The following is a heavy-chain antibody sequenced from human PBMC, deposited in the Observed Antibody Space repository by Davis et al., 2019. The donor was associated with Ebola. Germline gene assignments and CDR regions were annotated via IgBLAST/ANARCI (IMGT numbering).Heavy chain of an antibody. CDR1: GFTFSSYA. Sequence: GESLKISCAASGFTFSSYAMSWVRQAPGKGLEWVSAISGSGGSTYYADSVKGRFTISRDNSKNTLYLQMNSLRAEDTAVYYCAKDRSSGWYVGYYYYGMDVWGQGTTVTVSS. CDR2: ISGSGGST. D-gene: IGHD6-19*01. V-gene: IGHV3-23*01. CDR3: AKDRSSGWYVGYYYYGMDV. J-gene: IGHJ6*02.